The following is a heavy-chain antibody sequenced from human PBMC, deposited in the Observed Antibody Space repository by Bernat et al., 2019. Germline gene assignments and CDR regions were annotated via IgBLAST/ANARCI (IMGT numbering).Heavy chain of an antibody. D-gene: IGHD3-10*01. CDR3: ARVLLWFGELFGFDP. J-gene: IGHJ5*02. CDR2: IYYSGST. Sequence: QLQLQESGPGLVKPSETLSLTCTVSGGSISSSSYYWGWIRQPPGKGLEWIGSIYYSGSTYYNPSLKGRVTISVDASKNQFSLKLSSVTAADTAVYYCARVLLWFGELFGFDPWGQGTLVTVSS. CDR1: GGSISSSSYY. V-gene: IGHV4-39*01.